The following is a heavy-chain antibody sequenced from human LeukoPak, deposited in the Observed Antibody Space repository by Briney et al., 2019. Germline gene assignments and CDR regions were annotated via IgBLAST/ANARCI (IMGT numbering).Heavy chain of an antibody. CDR2: IKSKTDGGTK. CDR3: ASLSTGWLDN. J-gene: IGHJ5*02. V-gene: IGHV3-15*01. CDR1: GFTFNTAW. D-gene: IGHD2-8*02. Sequence: GGSLRLSCAATGFTFNTAWMIWVRPAPGKGMEWLGRIKSKTDGGTKEYAAPVKGRFTLSRDDSKNKLYLEMSGLKTDDTAMYYCASLSTGWLDNWGQGTLVTVSS.